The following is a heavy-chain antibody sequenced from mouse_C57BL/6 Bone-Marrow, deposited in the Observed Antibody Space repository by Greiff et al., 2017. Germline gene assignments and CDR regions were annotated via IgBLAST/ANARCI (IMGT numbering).Heavy chain of an antibody. D-gene: IGHD1-1*01. CDR3: TPYYGSRVY. CDR2: IDPENGDP. Sequence: EVQLQQSGAELVRPGASVKLSCTASGFNIKDDYMHWVKQRPEQGLEWIGWIDPENGDPEYASKFQGKATITADTSSNPSYLQLSSLSSEDTAVYYCTPYYGSRVYWGQGTTLTVSS. CDR1: GFNIKDDY. V-gene: IGHV14-4*01. J-gene: IGHJ2*01.